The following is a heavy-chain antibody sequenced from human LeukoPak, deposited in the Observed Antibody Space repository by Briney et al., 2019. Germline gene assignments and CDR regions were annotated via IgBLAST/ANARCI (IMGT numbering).Heavy chain of an antibody. J-gene: IGHJ4*02. D-gene: IGHD4-17*01. CDR3: ARDYGDSH. CDR2: IKSDGSST. Sequence: QTGGSLRLSCAASGFSFSSSWMHWVRQVPGKGLVWVSRIKSDGSSTFYADSVKGRFTISRDNAKNTVYLQMNSLRAEDTAVYYCARDYGDSHWGQGTLVTVSS. CDR1: GFSFSSSW. V-gene: IGHV3-74*01.